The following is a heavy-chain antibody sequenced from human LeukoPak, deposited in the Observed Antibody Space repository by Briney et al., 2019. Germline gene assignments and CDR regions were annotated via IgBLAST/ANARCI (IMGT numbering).Heavy chain of an antibody. V-gene: IGHV4-31*03. CDR2: IYYSGST. J-gene: IGHJ4*02. D-gene: IGHD4-23*01. Sequence: KTSETLSLTCTVSGGSISSGGYYWSWIRQHPGKGLEWIGYIYYSGSTYYNPSLKSRVTISVDTSKNQFSLKLSSVTAADTAVYYCARDLGYGGNALDYWGQGTLVTVSS. CDR3: ARDLGYGGNALDY. CDR1: GGSISSGGYY.